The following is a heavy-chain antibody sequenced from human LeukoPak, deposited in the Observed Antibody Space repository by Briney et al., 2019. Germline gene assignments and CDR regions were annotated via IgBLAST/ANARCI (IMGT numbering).Heavy chain of an antibody. CDR1: GYTFTSYY. CDR3: ARAFATTLPPNWFDP. D-gene: IGHD1-14*01. V-gene: IGHV1-46*01. J-gene: IGHJ5*02. CDR2: INPSGGST. Sequence: ASVKVSCKASGYTFTSYYMHWVRQAPGQGLEWMGIINPSGGSTSYAQKFQGRVTMTRDMSTSTVYMELSSLRSEDTAVYYCARAFATTLPPNWFDPWGQGTLVTVSS.